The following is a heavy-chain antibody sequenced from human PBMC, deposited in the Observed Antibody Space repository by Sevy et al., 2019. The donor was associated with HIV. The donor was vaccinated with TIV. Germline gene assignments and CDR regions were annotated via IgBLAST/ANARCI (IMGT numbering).Heavy chain of an antibody. J-gene: IGHJ1*01. D-gene: IGHD1-1*01. Sequence: GGYLRLSCAASGFTFSSFFMHWVRQAPGKGLERVATISYDGSNEHYADSVKGRFTISRYNSKNALYLQINSLRAEDTAVYYCAMERLSSNVAEYFQNWGQGTLVLVSS. CDR2: ISYDGSNE. CDR3: AMERLSSNVAEYFQN. CDR1: GFTFSSFF. V-gene: IGHV3-30*01.